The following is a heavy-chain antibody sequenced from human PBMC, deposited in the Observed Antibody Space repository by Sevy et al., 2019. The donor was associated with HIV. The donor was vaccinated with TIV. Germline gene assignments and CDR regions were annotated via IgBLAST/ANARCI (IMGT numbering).Heavy chain of an antibody. J-gene: IGHJ3*02. Sequence: GGSLRLSRAASGFTFSSYAMSWVRQAPGKGLEWVSAISGSGGSTYYADSVKGRFTISRDNSKNTLYLQMNSLRAEDTAVYYCAKDLLQLRTSGAFDIWGQGTMVTVSS. V-gene: IGHV3-23*01. D-gene: IGHD1-1*01. CDR3: AKDLLQLRTSGAFDI. CDR1: GFTFSSYA. CDR2: ISGSGGST.